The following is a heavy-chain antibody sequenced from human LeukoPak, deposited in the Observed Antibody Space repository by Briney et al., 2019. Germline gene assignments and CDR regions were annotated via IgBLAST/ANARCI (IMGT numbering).Heavy chain of an antibody. D-gene: IGHD1-7*01. V-gene: IGHV1-69*05. CDR3: AAGLELRDYYYYYMDV. J-gene: IGHJ6*03. Sequence: SVKVSCKASGGTFSSYAISWVRQAPGQGLEWMGRIIPIFGTANYAQKFQGRVTITTDESTSTAYMELSSLRSEDTAVYYCAAGLELRDYYYYYMDVWGKGTTVTVSS. CDR2: IIPIFGTA. CDR1: GGTFSSYA.